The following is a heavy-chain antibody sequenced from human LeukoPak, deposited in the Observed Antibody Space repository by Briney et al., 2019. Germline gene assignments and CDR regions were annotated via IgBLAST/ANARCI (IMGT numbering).Heavy chain of an antibody. CDR2: LSYDGTNE. J-gene: IGHJ5*02. CDR1: GFTFSSYG. V-gene: IGHV3-30*18. D-gene: IGHD3-22*01. CDR3: AKAGPRYYDSSGWFDP. Sequence: GRSLRLSCAASGFTFSSYGMHRVRQAPGKGLEWVAVLSYDGTNEYYADSVKGRFTISRDNSKNTLYLQMNSLRAEDTAVYYCAKAGPRYYDSSGWFDPWGQGTLVTVSS.